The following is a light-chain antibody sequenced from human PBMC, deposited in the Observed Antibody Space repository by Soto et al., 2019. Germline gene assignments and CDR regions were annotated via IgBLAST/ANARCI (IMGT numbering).Light chain of an antibody. Sequence: SVLTHSASVSGSPGHSITISCTGTSSDVCGYNYVSWYQQHPGKAPKLMIYEVSNRPSGVSNRFSGSKSGNTASLTISGLQAEDEADYYCSSYTSSSRYVFGTGPKVTVL. CDR2: EVS. J-gene: IGLJ1*01. CDR1: SSDVCGYNY. CDR3: SSYTSSSRYV. V-gene: IGLV2-14*01.